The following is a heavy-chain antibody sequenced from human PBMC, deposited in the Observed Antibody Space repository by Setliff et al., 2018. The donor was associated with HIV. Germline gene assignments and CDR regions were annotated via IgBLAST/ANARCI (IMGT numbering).Heavy chain of an antibody. CDR2: IYYSGST. CDR1: GGSISSGDYY. D-gene: IGHD3-22*01. CDR3: ARDGDDSSGYYLGY. J-gene: IGHJ4*02. Sequence: PSETLSLTCTVSGGSISSGDYYWSWIRQPPGKGLEWIGYIYYSGSTYYNPSLKSRVTISVDTSKNQFSLKLSPVTAADTAVYYCARDGDDSSGYYLGYWGQGTLVTVSS. V-gene: IGHV4-30-4*08.